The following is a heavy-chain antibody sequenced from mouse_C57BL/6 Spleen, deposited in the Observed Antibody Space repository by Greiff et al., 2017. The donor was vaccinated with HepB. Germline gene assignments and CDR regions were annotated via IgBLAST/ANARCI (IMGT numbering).Heavy chain of an antibody. D-gene: IGHD1-1*01. CDR1: GFTFTDYY. Sequence: DVKLVESGGGLVQPGGSLSLSCAASGFTFTDYYMSWVRQPPGKALEWLGFIRNKANGYTTEYSASVKGRFTISRDNSQSILYLQMNALRAEDSATYYCARYRVLRSGDYFDYWGQGTTLTVSS. V-gene: IGHV7-3*01. CDR3: ARYRVLRSGDYFDY. J-gene: IGHJ2*01. CDR2: IRNKANGYTT.